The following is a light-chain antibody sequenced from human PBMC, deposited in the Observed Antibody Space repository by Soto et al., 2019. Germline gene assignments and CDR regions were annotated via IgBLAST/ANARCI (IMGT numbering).Light chain of an antibody. Sequence: EIVLTQSPGTLSLSPGERATLSCRASQSVSNNYLAWYQQKPGQAPRRLIYGASTRATGIPDRFSGSGSGTDFTLTIGRLEPEDFAVYYCQQYGSSPTFGEGTRLEN. V-gene: IGKV3-20*01. CDR2: GAS. J-gene: IGKJ5*01. CDR1: QSVSNNY. CDR3: QQYGSSPT.